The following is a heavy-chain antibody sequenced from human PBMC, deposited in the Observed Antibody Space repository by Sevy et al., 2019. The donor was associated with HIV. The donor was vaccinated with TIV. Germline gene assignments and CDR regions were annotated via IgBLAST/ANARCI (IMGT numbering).Heavy chain of an antibody. CDR3: ARGRRNWGLGGLDV. J-gene: IGHJ6*02. Sequence: GGSLRLSCAASGFTFSDSWMTWVRQAPGKGLEWVANIKEDGNERYYVDSVKGRFTLSRDNAKMSVYLELTNLRVEDSAIYYCARGRRNWGLGGLDVWGQGTTVTVSS. CDR2: IKEDGNER. V-gene: IGHV3-7*01. CDR1: GFTFSDSW. D-gene: IGHD3-16*01.